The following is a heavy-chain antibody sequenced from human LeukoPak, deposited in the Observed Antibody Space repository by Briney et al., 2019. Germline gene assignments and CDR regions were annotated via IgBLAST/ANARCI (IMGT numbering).Heavy chain of an antibody. J-gene: IGHJ6*04. CDR1: GFTFSSYE. CDR2: ISSSGSTI. D-gene: IGHD3-10*02. Sequence: GGSLRLSCAASGFTFSSYEMNWVRQAPGKGLEWVSYISSSGSTIYYADSVKGRFTISRDKAKDSLYLQMNSLRAEDTAVYYCAELGITMIGGVWGKGTTVTISS. V-gene: IGHV3-48*03. CDR3: AELGITMIGGV.